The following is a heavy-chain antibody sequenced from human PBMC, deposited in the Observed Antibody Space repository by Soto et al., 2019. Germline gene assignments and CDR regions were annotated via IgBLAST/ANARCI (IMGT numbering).Heavy chain of an antibody. V-gene: IGHV4-31*03. J-gene: IGHJ4*02. CDR3: ARGSDYVYFFDN. CDR2: ISYSGNT. CDR1: GGSVSSGGYY. Sequence: QVQLQESGPGLVKPSQTLSLTCTVSGGSVSSGGYYWSWIRQPPGKGLEWIGYISYSGNTFYNPSLKSRVTISIDTSKNQFSLKLMSVTAADTALFYCARGSDYVYFFDNWGQGTLVTVSS. D-gene: IGHD1-26*01.